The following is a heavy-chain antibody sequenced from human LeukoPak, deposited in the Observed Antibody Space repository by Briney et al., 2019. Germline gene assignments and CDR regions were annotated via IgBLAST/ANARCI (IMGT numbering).Heavy chain of an antibody. D-gene: IGHD1-26*01. CDR3: ARQIGWARDIDY. CDR1: GGSISNYY. J-gene: IGHJ4*02. CDR2: VYYSGST. V-gene: IGHV4-59*08. Sequence: KPSETLSLTCTVSGGSISNYYWSWIRQPPGKGLEWIGYVYYSGSTNYNPSLKSRVTISLDASRNQFSLRVSSVTAADTAVYYSARQIGWARDIDYWGQGTLVTVSS.